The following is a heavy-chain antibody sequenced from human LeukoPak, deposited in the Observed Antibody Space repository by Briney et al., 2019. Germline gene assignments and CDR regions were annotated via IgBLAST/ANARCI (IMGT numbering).Heavy chain of an antibody. CDR2: IYYSGST. D-gene: IGHD3-22*01. J-gene: IGHJ4*02. V-gene: IGHV4-39*01. CDR3: ARQIVVVITTSWFDY. CDR1: GGSISSSSYY. Sequence: SETLSLTCTVSGGSISSSSYYWGWIRQPPGKGLEWVGSIYYSGSTYYNPSLKSRVTISVDTSKNQFSPKLSSVTAADTAVYYCARQIVVVITTSWFDYWGQGTLVTVSS.